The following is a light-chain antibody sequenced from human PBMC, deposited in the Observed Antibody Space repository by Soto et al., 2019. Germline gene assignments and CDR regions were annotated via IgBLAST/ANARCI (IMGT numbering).Light chain of an antibody. V-gene: IGKV1-39*01. Sequence: DIQMTQSPSSLSASVRDTVTITCRASQSISVHLNWYQQKPGELHTLLIYGASNVHSGVPSRFSGSGSETDFALTISSLQPEDFATYCCQQSYITPYTFGQGTRLEIK. J-gene: IGKJ2*01. CDR3: QQSYITPYT. CDR2: GAS. CDR1: QSISVH.